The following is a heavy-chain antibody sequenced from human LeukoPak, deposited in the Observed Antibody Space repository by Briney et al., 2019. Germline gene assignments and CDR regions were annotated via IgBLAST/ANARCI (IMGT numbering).Heavy chain of an antibody. CDR3: ARGGGYSYGKVHYYYMDV. CDR1: GGSISSYY. CDR2: IYYSGST. J-gene: IGHJ6*03. V-gene: IGHV4-59*01. D-gene: IGHD5-18*01. Sequence: SETLSLTCTVSGGSISSYYWSWIRQPPGKGLEWIGYIYYSGSTNYNPSLKSRVTISVDTSKNQFSLKLSSVTAADTAVYYCARGGGYSYGKVHYYYMDVWGKGTTVTVSS.